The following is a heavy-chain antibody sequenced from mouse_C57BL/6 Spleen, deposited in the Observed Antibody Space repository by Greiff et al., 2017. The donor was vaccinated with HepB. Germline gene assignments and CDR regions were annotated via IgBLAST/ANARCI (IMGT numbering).Heavy chain of an antibody. CDR3: AREEVYYYGSSSYYFDY. CDR2: IYPGDGDT. J-gene: IGHJ2*01. CDR1: GYAFSSSW. Sequence: VQVVESGPELVKPGASVKISCKASGYAFSSSWMNWVKQRPGKGLEWIGRIYPGDGDTNYNGKFKGKATLTADKSSSTAYMQLSSLTSEDSAVYFCAREEVYYYGSSSYYFDYWGQGTTLTVSS. D-gene: IGHD1-1*01. V-gene: IGHV1-82*01.